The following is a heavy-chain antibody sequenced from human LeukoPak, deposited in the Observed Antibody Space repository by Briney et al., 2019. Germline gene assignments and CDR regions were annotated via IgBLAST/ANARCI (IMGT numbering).Heavy chain of an antibody. CDR1: GYTFTSYG. Sequence: ASVKVSCKASGYTFTSYGISWVRQAPGQGLEWMGWISAYNGNTNYAQKLQGRVTMTTGTSTSTAYMELRSLRSDDTAVYYCARDRDSSGYHDAFDIWGQGTMVTVSS. CDR2: ISAYNGNT. D-gene: IGHD3-22*01. V-gene: IGHV1-18*01. J-gene: IGHJ3*02. CDR3: ARDRDSSGYHDAFDI.